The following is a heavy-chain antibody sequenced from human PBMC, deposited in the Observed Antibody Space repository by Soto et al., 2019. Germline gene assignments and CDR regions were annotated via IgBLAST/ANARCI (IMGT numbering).Heavy chain of an antibody. J-gene: IGHJ4*02. CDR2: IIPIFGTA. CDR3: ARAAKIVATISYQIDY. Sequence: QVQLVQSGAEVKKPGSSVKVSCQASGGTFSSYAITWARQAPGQGREWMGGIIPIFGTANYAQKFQGRVAITADESTSAAYGELSSLRSEDTAVYYCARAAKIVATISYQIDYWGQGTLVTVSS. D-gene: IGHD5-12*01. CDR1: GGTFSSYA. V-gene: IGHV1-69*01.